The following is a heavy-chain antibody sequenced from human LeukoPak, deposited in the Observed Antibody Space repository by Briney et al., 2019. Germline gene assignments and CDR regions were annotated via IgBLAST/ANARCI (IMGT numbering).Heavy chain of an antibody. V-gene: IGHV3-11*01. Sequence: GGSLRLSCAASGFTFSDYYMSWIRQAPGKGLEWVSFIGGSGSTKYYADSVKGRFTISRDNAKNSLYLQMNSLSAEDTAVYYCARDMYYGSGTPMQYGMDVWGQGTTVTVSS. D-gene: IGHD3-10*01. J-gene: IGHJ6*02. CDR1: GFTFSDYY. CDR3: ARDMYYGSGTPMQYGMDV. CDR2: IGGSGSTK.